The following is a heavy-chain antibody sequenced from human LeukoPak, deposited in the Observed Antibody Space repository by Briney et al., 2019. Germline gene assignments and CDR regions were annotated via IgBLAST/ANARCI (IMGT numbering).Heavy chain of an antibody. J-gene: IGHJ4*02. CDR1: GGSISSYY. Sequence: PSETLSLTCTVSGGSISSYYWSWIRQPPGKGLEWIGYIYYSGSTNYNPSLKSRVTISVDTSKNQFSLKLSSVTAADTAVYYCARVGYDSSGYYSLFDYWGQGTLVTVSS. V-gene: IGHV4-59*01. D-gene: IGHD3-22*01. CDR3: ARVGYDSSGYYSLFDY. CDR2: IYYSGST.